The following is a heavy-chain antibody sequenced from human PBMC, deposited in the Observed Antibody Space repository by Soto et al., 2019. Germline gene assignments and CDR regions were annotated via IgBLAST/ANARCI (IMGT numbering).Heavy chain of an antibody. D-gene: IGHD3-10*01. CDR2: IDPSDSYT. Sequence: PGESLKISCKGSGYSFTSYWISWVRQMPGKGLEWMGRIDPSDSYTNYSPSFQGHVTISADKSISTAYLQWSSLKASDTAMYYCARFPGSYIPWFDPWGQGTLVTVSS. V-gene: IGHV5-10-1*01. J-gene: IGHJ5*02. CDR1: GYSFTSYW. CDR3: ARFPGSYIPWFDP.